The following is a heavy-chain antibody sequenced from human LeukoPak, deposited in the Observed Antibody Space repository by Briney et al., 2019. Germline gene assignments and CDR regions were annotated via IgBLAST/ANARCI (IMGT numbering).Heavy chain of an antibody. CDR1: GGSISSSSYY. J-gene: IGHJ4*02. D-gene: IGHD5-18*01. V-gene: IGHV4-39*07. CDR3: ARVQLWLPLDDY. CDR2: IYYSGST. Sequence: SETLSLTCTVSGGSISSSSYYWGWIRQPPGKGLEWIGSIYYSGSTYYNPSLKSRVTISVDTSKYQFSLKLSSVTAADTAVYYCARVQLWLPLDDYWGQGTLVTVSS.